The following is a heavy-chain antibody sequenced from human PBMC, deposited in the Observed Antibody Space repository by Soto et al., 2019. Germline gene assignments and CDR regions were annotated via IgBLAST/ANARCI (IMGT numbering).Heavy chain of an antibody. CDR3: AIRGASQWLKF. CDR2: IYTGDSDT. J-gene: IGHJ4*02. CDR1: GYSFTSYW. D-gene: IGHD6-19*01. V-gene: IGHV5-51*01. Sequence: GEFLKISCKGSGYSFTSYWSGWVCQVPGKGLEWMGIIYTGDSDTRYSPSFQGQVTISADKSISTAYLQWSSLKASDTAIYYCAIRGASQWLKFWGQGTLVTVSS.